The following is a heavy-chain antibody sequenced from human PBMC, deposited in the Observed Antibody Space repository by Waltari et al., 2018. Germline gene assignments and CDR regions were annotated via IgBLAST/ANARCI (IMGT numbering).Heavy chain of an antibody. CDR3: ATDPKVRYCSGGSCYSGPLAY. CDR1: GYTLTELS. J-gene: IGHJ4*02. V-gene: IGHV1-24*01. Sequence: QVQLVQSGAEVKKPGASVKVSCKVSGYTLTELSMHWVRQAPGKGLEWMGGFDPEDGEIIYAQKFQGRVTMTEDTSTDTAYMELSSLRSEDTAVYYCATDPKVRYCSGGSCYSGPLAYWGQGTLVTVSS. CDR2: FDPEDGEI. D-gene: IGHD2-15*01.